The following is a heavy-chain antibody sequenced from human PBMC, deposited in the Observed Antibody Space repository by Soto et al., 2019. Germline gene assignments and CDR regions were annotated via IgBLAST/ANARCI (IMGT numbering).Heavy chain of an antibody. CDR2: IYYSGST. J-gene: IGHJ5*02. Sequence: SETLSLTCTVSGGSISSGGYYWSWIRQHPGKGLEWIGYIYYSGSTYYNPSLKSRVTISVDTSKNQFSLKLSSVTAADTAVYYCAAKVLLWFWEFASNWFDPWGQGTLVTVSS. D-gene: IGHD3-10*01. CDR3: AAKVLLWFWEFASNWFDP. V-gene: IGHV4-31*03. CDR1: GGSISSGGYY.